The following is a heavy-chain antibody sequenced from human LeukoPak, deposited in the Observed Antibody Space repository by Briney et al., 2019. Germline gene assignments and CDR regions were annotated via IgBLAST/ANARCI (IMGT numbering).Heavy chain of an antibody. Sequence: PGGSLRLSCAASGFTFSSYSIHWVRQAPGKGLEWVAVISYDGSNKYYADSVKGRFTISRDNSKNTLYLQMNSLRAEDTAVYYCAKVNDYYYYYYMDVWGKGTTVTISS. CDR1: GFTFSSYS. CDR3: AKVNDYYYYYYMDV. J-gene: IGHJ6*03. V-gene: IGHV3-30*18. CDR2: ISYDGSNK.